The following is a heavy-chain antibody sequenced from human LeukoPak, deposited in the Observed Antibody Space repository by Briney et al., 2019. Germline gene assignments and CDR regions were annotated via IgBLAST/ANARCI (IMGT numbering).Heavy chain of an antibody. V-gene: IGHV4-39*01. CDR1: GGSISSSYYY. Sequence: SETLSLTCTVSGGSISSSYYYWGWIRQPPGKGLEWIGTIYYSGSTYYNPSLKSRVTISVDTSKNQFSLKLSSVTAADTAVYYCARAYCSSTSCSKLGYFDYWGQGTLVTVSS. J-gene: IGHJ4*02. D-gene: IGHD2-2*01. CDR2: IYYSGST. CDR3: ARAYCSSTSCSKLGYFDY.